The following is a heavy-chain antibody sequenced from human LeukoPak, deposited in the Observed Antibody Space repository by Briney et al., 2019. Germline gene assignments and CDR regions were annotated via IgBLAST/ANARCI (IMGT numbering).Heavy chain of an antibody. CDR2: IYYSGST. Sequence: SETLSLTCTVSGGSISSSYWSWIRQSPGKGLEWIGYIYYSGSTNYNPSLKSRVTISVDTSKNQFSLKLTSVTAADTPVYYCARGRGSDYWGQGTLVTVSS. J-gene: IGHJ4*02. V-gene: IGHV4-59*01. CDR1: GGSISSSY. D-gene: IGHD3-16*01. CDR3: ARGRGSDY.